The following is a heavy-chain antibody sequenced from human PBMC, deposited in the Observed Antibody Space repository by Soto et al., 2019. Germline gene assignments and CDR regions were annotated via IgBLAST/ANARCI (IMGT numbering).Heavy chain of an antibody. CDR2: ISYDGSNK. Sequence: GGSLRLSCAASGFTFSSYGMHCVRQAPGKGLEWVAVISYDGSNKYYADSVKGRFTISRDNSKNTLYLQMNSLRAEDTAVYYCAKDRERKAIRSIDYWGQGTLVTVSS. V-gene: IGHV3-30*18. CDR1: GFTFSSYG. D-gene: IGHD1-1*01. J-gene: IGHJ4*02. CDR3: AKDRERKAIRSIDY.